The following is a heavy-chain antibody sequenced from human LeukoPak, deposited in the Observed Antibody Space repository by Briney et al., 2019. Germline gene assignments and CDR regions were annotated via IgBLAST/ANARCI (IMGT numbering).Heavy chain of an antibody. D-gene: IGHD3-10*01. Sequence: ASVKVSCKASGYTFTSYDINWVRQATGQGLEWMGWMNPNSGNTGHAQEFQGRVTMTRNTSISTAYMELSSLGSEDTAVYYCAISGVAFDYWGRGTLVTVSS. CDR1: GYTFTSYD. CDR3: AISGVAFDY. CDR2: MNPNSGNT. J-gene: IGHJ4*02. V-gene: IGHV1-8*01.